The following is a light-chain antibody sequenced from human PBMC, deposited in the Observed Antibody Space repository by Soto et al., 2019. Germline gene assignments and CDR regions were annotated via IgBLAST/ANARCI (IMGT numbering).Light chain of an antibody. CDR2: DVS. Sequence: QSVLTQPPSASGSPGQSVTISCTGNSSDVGGYNFASWYQHFPGKVPKLLIYDVSIRPSGVSNRFSGSKSGNTASLTISGLQAEDEADYYCSSYTTTSTPYVFGTGTKVTV. CDR3: SSYTTTSTPYV. V-gene: IGLV2-14*03. J-gene: IGLJ1*01. CDR1: SSDVGGYNF.